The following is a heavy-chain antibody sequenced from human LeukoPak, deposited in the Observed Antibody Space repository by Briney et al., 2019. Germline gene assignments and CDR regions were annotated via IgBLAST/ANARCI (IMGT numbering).Heavy chain of an antibody. CDR2: IESDGSRT. CDR1: GITLSHYR. J-gene: IGHJ6*02. CDR3: VRGGHKLDIETSRYYYGLDV. Sequence: GVPLRLPCAPSGITLSHYRMYWLRQSPGKALVHVSRIESDGSRTLYADSVKALFTIPRENPKHTVSLKMNSLRAEDTDVYYCVRGGHKLDIETSRYYYGLDVWGQGTTVTVSS. D-gene: IGHD2-2*03. V-gene: IGHV3-74*03.